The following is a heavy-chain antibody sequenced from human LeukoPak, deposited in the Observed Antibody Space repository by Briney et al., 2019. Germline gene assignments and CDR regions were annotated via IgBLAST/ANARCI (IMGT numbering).Heavy chain of an antibody. Sequence: QPGGSLRLSCAASGFTFSSYAMHWVRQPPGKGLEYVSAISSYGSSTYYADSVKGRFTISRDNSKNTLFLQMSSLRAEDTAVYFCVKRWSGSLNTDQDYWGQGTLVTVSS. CDR3: VKRWSGSLNTDQDY. D-gene: IGHD4-17*01. CDR1: GFTFSSYA. J-gene: IGHJ4*02. V-gene: IGHV3-64D*06. CDR2: ISSYGSST.